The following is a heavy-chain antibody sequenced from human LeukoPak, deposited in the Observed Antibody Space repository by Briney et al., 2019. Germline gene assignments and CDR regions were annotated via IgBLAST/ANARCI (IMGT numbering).Heavy chain of an antibody. CDR1: GGTFSSYA. J-gene: IGHJ4*02. CDR2: IIPIFGTA. CDR3: AREGSSHDFGY. D-gene: IGHD3-3*01. Sequence: ASVKVSCKASGGTFSSYAISWVRQAPGQGLEWMGGIIPIFGTANYAQKFQGRVTITTGESTSTAYMELSSLRSEDTAVYYCAREGSSHDFGYWGQGTLVTVSS. V-gene: IGHV1-69*05.